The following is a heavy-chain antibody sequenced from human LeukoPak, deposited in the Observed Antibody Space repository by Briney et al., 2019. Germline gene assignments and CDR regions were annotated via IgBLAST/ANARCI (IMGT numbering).Heavy chain of an antibody. J-gene: IGHJ4*02. Sequence: ASVKVSCKASGYTFTSYAMYWVRRAPGQRLEWMGWINAGNGNTKYSQKFQGRVTITRDTSASTAYMELSSLRSEDTAVYYCARGGGYQLLMYVGDYWGQGTLVTVSS. CDR2: INAGNGNT. D-gene: IGHD2-2*01. CDR1: GYTFTSYA. V-gene: IGHV1-3*01. CDR3: ARGGGYQLLMYVGDY.